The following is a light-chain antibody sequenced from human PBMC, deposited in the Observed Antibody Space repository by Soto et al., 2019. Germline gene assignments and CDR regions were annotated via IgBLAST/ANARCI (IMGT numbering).Light chain of an antibody. CDR3: QQYDNLPIT. CDR1: QDISNY. V-gene: IGKV1-33*01. J-gene: IGKJ3*01. CDR2: DAS. Sequence: DIQMTQSPSSLSASVGDRVTITCQASQDISNYLNWYQQKPGKAPKLLIYDASNLETGVPSRFSGSESGTDFTFTIGSLQAEDIATYYCQQYDNLPITFGPGTKVDIK.